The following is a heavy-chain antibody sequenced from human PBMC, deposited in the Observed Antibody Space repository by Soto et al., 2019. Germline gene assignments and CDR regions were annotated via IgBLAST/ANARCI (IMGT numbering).Heavy chain of an antibody. CDR2: ISGSGGST. D-gene: IGHD5-18*01. J-gene: IGHJ4*02. V-gene: IGHV3-23*01. CDR3: AKIGGYSYGFDY. CDR1: GFTFSTNA. Sequence: GGSLRLSCVVSGFTFSTNAMSWVRQAPGKGLEWVSAISGSGGSTYYADSVKGRFTISRDNSKNTLYLQMNSLRAEDTAVYYCAKIGGYSYGFDYWGQGTLVTVSS.